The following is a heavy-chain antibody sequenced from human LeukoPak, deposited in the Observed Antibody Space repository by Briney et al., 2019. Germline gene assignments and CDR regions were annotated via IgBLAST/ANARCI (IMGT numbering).Heavy chain of an antibody. CDR3: ARQMYYYGSGSQLATFDP. Sequence: PSETLSLTCTVSGGSISSSSYYWGWIRQPPGKGLEWIGSIYYSGSTYYNPSLKSRVTISVDAPKNQFSLQLSSVTAADTAVYYCARQMYYYGSGSQLATFDPWGQGTLVTVSS. CDR1: GGSISSSSYY. J-gene: IGHJ5*02. D-gene: IGHD3-10*01. V-gene: IGHV4-39*01. CDR2: IYYSGST.